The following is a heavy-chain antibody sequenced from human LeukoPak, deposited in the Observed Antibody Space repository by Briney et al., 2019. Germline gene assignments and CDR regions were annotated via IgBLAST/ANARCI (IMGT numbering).Heavy chain of an antibody. Sequence: PGGSLRLSCAASGFTFSAAWMHWVRQAPGRGLVWVSRINSDGSSTSYADSVKGRFTISRDNAKNTLYLQMNSLRAEDTAVYYCARSLPPMIVGARPFDYWGQGTLVTVSS. CDR3: ARSLPPMIVGARPFDY. CDR1: GFTFSAAW. CDR2: INSDGSST. J-gene: IGHJ4*02. V-gene: IGHV3-74*01. D-gene: IGHD1-26*01.